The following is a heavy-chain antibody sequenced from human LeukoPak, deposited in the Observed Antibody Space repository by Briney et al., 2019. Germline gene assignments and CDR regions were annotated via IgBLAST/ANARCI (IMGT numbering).Heavy chain of an antibody. D-gene: IGHD4-17*01. CDR2: INPNSGGT. CDR3: ARDGGSSNGDYGY. CDR1: GYTFTGYY. J-gene: IGHJ4*02. Sequence: GASVKVSCKASGYTFTGYYMHWVRQAPGQGLEWMGWINPNSGGTNYAQKFQGRVTMTRDTSISTAYMELGRLRSDDTAVYYCARDGGSSNGDYGYWGQGTLVTVSS. V-gene: IGHV1-2*02.